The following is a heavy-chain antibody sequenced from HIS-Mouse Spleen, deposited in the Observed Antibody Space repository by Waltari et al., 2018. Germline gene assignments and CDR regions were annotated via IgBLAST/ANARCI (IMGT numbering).Heavy chain of an antibody. CDR2: INHSGST. D-gene: IGHD1-26*01. Sequence: QVQLQQWGAGLLKPSETLSLTCAVYGGSFSGYYWSWIRQPPGKGLEWIGEINHSGSTNYNPSLKSRVTISVDTSKNQFSLKLSSVTAADTAVYYCARMGPAGGSYGDYWGQGTLVTVSS. CDR3: ARMGPAGGSYGDY. J-gene: IGHJ4*02. CDR1: GGSFSGYY. V-gene: IGHV4-34*01.